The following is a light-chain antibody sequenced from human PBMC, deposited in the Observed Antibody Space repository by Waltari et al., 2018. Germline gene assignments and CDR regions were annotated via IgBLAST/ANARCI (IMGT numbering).Light chain of an antibody. CDR2: KSS. V-gene: IGKV1-5*03. CDR1: QTISSW. J-gene: IGKJ1*01. CDR3: QQFNSVPWT. Sequence: DIQMTQSPSSLSASVGDRVTITSRASQTISSWLAWYQQKPGKAPKLRIYKSSTLESGVPTSFSLSGSGPEFTLTISSLQPGDFATYYCQQFNSVPWTFGHATKVEIK.